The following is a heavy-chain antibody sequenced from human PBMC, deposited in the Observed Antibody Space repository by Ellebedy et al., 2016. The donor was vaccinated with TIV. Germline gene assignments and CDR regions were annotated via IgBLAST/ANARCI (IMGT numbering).Heavy chain of an antibody. V-gene: IGHV4-4*07. J-gene: IGHJ6*03. Sequence: SETLSLTXTVSGGSVSRYFWSWIRQPAGKGLEWIGRIFTSGSFNYNPSLMSRVTMSVVTSKNQISLRLNSVTTADTAVYYCARVHCSITTCDYYYMDVWGQGTLVTVSS. D-gene: IGHD1-1*01. CDR3: ARVHCSITTCDYYYMDV. CDR1: GGSVSRYF. CDR2: IFTSGSF.